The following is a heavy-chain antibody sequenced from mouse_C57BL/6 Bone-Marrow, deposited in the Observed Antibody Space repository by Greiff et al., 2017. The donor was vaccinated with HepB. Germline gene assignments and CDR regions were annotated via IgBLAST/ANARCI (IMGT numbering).Heavy chain of an antibody. CDR1: GYSFTGYY. D-gene: IGHD2-2*01. Sequence: EVQLQQSGPELVKPGASVKISCKASGYSFTGYYMNWVKQSPEKSLEWIGEINPSTGGTTYNQKFKAKATLTVDKASSTAYMQLKSLTSEDSAVYYCARWLRRAMDYWGQGTSVTVSS. CDR3: ARWLRRAMDY. J-gene: IGHJ4*01. CDR2: INPSTGGT. V-gene: IGHV1-42*01.